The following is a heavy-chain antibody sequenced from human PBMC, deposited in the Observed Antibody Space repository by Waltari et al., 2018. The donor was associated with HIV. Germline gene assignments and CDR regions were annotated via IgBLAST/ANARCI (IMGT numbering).Heavy chain of an antibody. D-gene: IGHD3-10*01. Sequence: QVQLQESGPGLVKPSETLSLTCTVSGGSISSYYWSWIRPPPGKGLEWIGYIYYSGSTNYNPSLKSRVTISVDTSKNQFSLKLSSVTAADTAVYYCARVLMVRGVITIDYWGQGTLVTVSS. CDR1: GGSISSYY. CDR3: ARVLMVRGVITIDY. CDR2: IYYSGST. V-gene: IGHV4-59*01. J-gene: IGHJ4*02.